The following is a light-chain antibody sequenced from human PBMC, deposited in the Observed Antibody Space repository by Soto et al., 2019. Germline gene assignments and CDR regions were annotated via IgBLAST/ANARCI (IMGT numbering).Light chain of an antibody. CDR2: AGF. Sequence: DIQMTQSPSSLSSSLGDRVIITCRATHPISSYVNWYQQRPGKAPTLLLSAGFTLQSGVPSRFSGDRSGADYTPIIANLKREDSATYFCQQSYSRPLTFGGGTKV. V-gene: IGKV1-39*01. CDR3: QQSYSRPLT. CDR1: HPISSY. J-gene: IGKJ4*01.